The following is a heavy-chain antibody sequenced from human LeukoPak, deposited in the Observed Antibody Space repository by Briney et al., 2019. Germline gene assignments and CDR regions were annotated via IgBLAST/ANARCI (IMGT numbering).Heavy chain of an antibody. Sequence: SCKASGGTFSSDAMHWVRQPPGKGLEWVALISYQGNNKFYADSVKGRFTISRDNSQNTLSLQMNNLITEDTAVYYCAKSGGPRTGYYGNYFDSWGQGTLVTVSS. V-gene: IGHV3-30-3*02. CDR2: ISYQGNNK. J-gene: IGHJ4*02. CDR1: GGTFSSDA. D-gene: IGHD3/OR15-3a*01. CDR3: AKSGGPRTGYYGNYFDS.